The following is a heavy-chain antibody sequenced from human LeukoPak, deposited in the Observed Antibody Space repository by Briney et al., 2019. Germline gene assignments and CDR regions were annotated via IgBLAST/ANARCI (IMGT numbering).Heavy chain of an antibody. Sequence: PGGSLRLSCVASGFPFSSYWMTWVRQAPGKGLEWVANIKQDGSKKSYADSVEGRFTISRDNAKNSLYLQMNSLRAEDTALYYCAKDNGYNYGSGYPAWGQGTLVTVSS. CDR1: GFPFSSYW. CDR2: IKQDGSKK. V-gene: IGHV3-7*03. CDR3: AKDNGYNYGSGYPA. D-gene: IGHD5-18*01. J-gene: IGHJ5*02.